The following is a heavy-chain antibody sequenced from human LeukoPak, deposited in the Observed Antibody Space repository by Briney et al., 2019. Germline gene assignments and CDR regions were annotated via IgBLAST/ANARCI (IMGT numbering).Heavy chain of an antibody. CDR3: AREATDYNRAFDY. J-gene: IGHJ4*02. CDR1: GFTVSSNY. Sequence: PGGSLRLSCAASGFTVSSNYMSWVRQAPGKGLEWVSVIYSGGSTYYADSVKGRFSISRDNSKNTLYLQMNSLRAEDTAVYYCAREATDYNRAFDYWAREPWSPSPQ. CDR2: IYSGGST. D-gene: IGHD4-11*01. V-gene: IGHV3-66*01.